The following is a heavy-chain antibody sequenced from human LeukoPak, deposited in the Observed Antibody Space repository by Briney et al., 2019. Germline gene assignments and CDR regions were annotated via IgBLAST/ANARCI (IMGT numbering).Heavy chain of an antibody. V-gene: IGHV3-23*01. D-gene: IGHD7-27*01. CDR2: ITTSDRNT. J-gene: IGHJ4*02. CDR1: GFTFSSYT. CDR3: AKDGGLWVSAHWGDS. Sequence: PGGSLRLSCAASGFTFSSYTMSWVRQAPGKGLEWVSTITTSDRNTYYADSVKGRFTVSRDNSKNTLFLQMNSLRAEDTAVYYCAKDGGLWVSAHWGDSWGRGTLVTVSS.